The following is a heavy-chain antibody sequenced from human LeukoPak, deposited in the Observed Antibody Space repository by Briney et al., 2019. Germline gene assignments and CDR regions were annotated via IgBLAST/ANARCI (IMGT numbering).Heavy chain of an antibody. CDR3: SRSLDY. CDR1: GFPFSGYW. Sequence: PGGALRLSCLAYGFPFSGYWMDWVRQAPGKGMEWVPNINQDGTNQYYAASVRGRFSISRDNAKNSLYLQMNSLRAEDTGVYYCSRSLDYLGQGALVTVSS. CDR2: INQDGTNQ. V-gene: IGHV3-7*01. J-gene: IGHJ4*02.